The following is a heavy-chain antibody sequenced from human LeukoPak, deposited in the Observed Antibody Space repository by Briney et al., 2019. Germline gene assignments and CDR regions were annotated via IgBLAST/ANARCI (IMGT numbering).Heavy chain of an antibody. CDR3: ARAYYDFWSGYFDY. Sequence: SETLSLTCAVSGYSISSSNWWGWIRQPPGKGLEWIGYIYYSGSTYYNPSLKSRVTMSVDTSKNQFSLKLSSVAAADTAVYYCARAYYDFWSGYFDYWGQGTLVTVSS. J-gene: IGHJ4*02. V-gene: IGHV4-28*03. CDR2: IYYSGST. D-gene: IGHD3-3*01. CDR1: GYSISSSNW.